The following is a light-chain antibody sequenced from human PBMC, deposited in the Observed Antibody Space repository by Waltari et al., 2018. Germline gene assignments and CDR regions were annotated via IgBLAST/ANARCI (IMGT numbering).Light chain of an antibody. CDR3: CSYAGSYMV. CDR1: SSDVGGYNF. CDR2: DVI. V-gene: IGLV2-11*01. J-gene: IGLJ2*01. Sequence: QSALTQPRSVSGSPGHSVTISCTGTSSDVGGYNFVSWYQQHPGKAPKLMIYDVIKRPSGAPGRSSGSKSGNTAALTISGLQAEDEADYYCCSYAGSYMVFGGGTKVTVL.